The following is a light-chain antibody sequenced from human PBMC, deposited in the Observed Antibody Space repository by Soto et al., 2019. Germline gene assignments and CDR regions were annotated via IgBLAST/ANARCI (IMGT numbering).Light chain of an antibody. J-gene: IGKJ1*01. CDR2: AAS. CDR1: QDIGND. Sequence: IQITQSPSSLSSSVTDRFTITCGASQDIGNDLGWYQQKPGKAPNLLIHAASSLRSGVPSRFSGSGSGTHFTLTINSLQAEDSATYFCLQDYTYPWTFGQGTKVDIK. CDR3: LQDYTYPWT. V-gene: IGKV1-6*02.